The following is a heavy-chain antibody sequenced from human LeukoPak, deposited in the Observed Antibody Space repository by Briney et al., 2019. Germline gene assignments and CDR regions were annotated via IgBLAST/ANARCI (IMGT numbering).Heavy chain of an antibody. CDR3: ARGYYGSGSYRD. D-gene: IGHD3-10*01. J-gene: IGHJ4*02. V-gene: IGHV4-34*01. CDR2: INHSGST. Sequence: SETLSLTCAVYGGSFSGYYWSWIRQPPGKGLEWIGEINHSGSTNYNPSLKSRVTISVDTSKNQFSLKLSSVTAADTAVYYCARGYYGSGSYRDWGQGTLVTVSP. CDR1: GGSFSGYY.